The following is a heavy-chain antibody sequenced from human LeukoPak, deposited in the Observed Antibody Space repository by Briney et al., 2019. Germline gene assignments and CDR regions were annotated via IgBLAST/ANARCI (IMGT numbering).Heavy chain of an antibody. D-gene: IGHD6-19*01. J-gene: IGHJ4*02. CDR2: IYSGGTT. CDR3: ARGLAVAVQFDY. CDR1: GFTFSSNY. Sequence: GGSLRLSCAASGFTFSSNYMSWVRQAPGKGLEWVSVIYSGGTTYYADSVKGRFTISRDNCKNTLYLQMNSLRAEDTAVYYCARGLAVAVQFDYWGQGTLVTVSS. V-gene: IGHV3-53*01.